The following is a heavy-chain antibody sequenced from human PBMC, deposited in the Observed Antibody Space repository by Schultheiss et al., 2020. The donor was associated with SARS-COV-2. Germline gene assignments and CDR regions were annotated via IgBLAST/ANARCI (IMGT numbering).Heavy chain of an antibody. V-gene: IGHV3-74*01. CDR2: INSDGSST. D-gene: IGHD2-2*01. CDR3: ARSSIPANIVVVPAAFDC. CDR1: GFTFSSYW. J-gene: IGHJ4*02. Sequence: GGSLRLSCAASGFTFSSYWMHWVRQAPGKGLVWVSRINSDGSSTSYADSVKGRFTISRDNAKNTLYLQMNSLRAEDTAVYYCARSSIPANIVVVPAAFDCWCQGTLVTVSS.